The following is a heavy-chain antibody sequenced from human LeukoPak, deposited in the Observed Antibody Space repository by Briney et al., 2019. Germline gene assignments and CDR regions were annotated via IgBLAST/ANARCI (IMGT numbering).Heavy chain of an antibody. CDR2: IRSNGGRT. Sequence: GGSLRLSCAASEFTFSSYAMHWVRQAPGKGLEYVSTIRSNGGRTYYADSVKGRFTISRDNSKNTLYLQLSSLRTEDTAVYYCVKDLVGGATVFDYWGQGTLVTVSS. D-gene: IGHD1-26*01. CDR1: EFTFSSYA. V-gene: IGHV3-64D*06. J-gene: IGHJ4*02. CDR3: VKDLVGGATVFDY.